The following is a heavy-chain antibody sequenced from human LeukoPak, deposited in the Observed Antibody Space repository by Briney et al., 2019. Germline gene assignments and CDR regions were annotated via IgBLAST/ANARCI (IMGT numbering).Heavy chain of an antibody. D-gene: IGHD6-19*01. CDR1: GGSVGSNY. Sequence: KSSETLSLTCSVSGGSVGSNYWSWVRQPPGKGLEWIGHISYSGDTKYNPSLKSRLSMSVDTSKNQCSLMLTSVTAADTAVYYCARGSGWYPHWGQGTLVTVSS. J-gene: IGHJ1*01. CDR2: ISYSGDT. V-gene: IGHV4-59*02. CDR3: ARGSGWYPH.